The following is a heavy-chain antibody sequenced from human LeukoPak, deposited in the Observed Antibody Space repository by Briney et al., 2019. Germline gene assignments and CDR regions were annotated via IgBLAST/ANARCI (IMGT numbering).Heavy chain of an antibody. Sequence: GGSLRLSCAASGFTFSSYGMRWVRQAPGKGLEWVAVIWYDESNKYYADSVKGRFTISRDNSKNTLYLQMNSLRAEDTAVYYCTRGTLDYWGQGTLVTVSS. V-gene: IGHV3-33*01. CDR2: IWYDESNK. J-gene: IGHJ4*02. CDR1: GFTFSSYG. D-gene: IGHD1/OR15-1a*01. CDR3: TRGTLDY.